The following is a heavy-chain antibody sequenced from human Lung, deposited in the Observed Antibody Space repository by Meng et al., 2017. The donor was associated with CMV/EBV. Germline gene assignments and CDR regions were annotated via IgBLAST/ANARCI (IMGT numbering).Heavy chain of an antibody. CDR1: GGTFSSYT. V-gene: IGHV1-69*02. CDR2: IIPILGIA. Sequence: SVXVSXKASGGTFSSYTISWVRQAPGQGLEWMGRIIPILGIANYAQKFQGRVTITADKSTSTAYMELSSLRSEDTAVYYCARSPNAIVVVPAASWFDPWGQGXLVTGSS. D-gene: IGHD2-2*01. CDR3: ARSPNAIVVVPAASWFDP. J-gene: IGHJ5*02.